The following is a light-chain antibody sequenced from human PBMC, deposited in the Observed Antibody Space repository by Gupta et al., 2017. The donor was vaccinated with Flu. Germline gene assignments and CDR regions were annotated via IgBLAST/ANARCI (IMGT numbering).Light chain of an antibody. CDR3: ATWDDSLSAVV. CDR2: KSN. Sequence: QSVLTQPPSTSGTPGQRVTFSCSGGNSNIGINYVYWYQQLPGAPPKLIIYKSNQRPSGVPDRFSGSKSGTSASLAISGLRSEDEAEYYCATWDDSLSAVVFGGGTKLTVL. CDR1: NSNIGINY. J-gene: IGLJ2*01. V-gene: IGLV1-47*01.